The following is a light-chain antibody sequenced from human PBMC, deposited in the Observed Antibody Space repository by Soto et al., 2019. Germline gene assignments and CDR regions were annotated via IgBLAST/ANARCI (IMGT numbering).Light chain of an antibody. V-gene: IGKV1-39*01. J-gene: IGKJ1*01. CDR3: QQNYNSTET. Sequence: DIQMTQSPSSLSASVGDRVTITCRASQSIDNYLNWFQQKPGNPPKLLIYAASILQSGVPSRFSGIGSKTDFTLTIRSLQPEDFATYSCQQNYNSTETFGQGNKVEI. CDR2: AAS. CDR1: QSIDNY.